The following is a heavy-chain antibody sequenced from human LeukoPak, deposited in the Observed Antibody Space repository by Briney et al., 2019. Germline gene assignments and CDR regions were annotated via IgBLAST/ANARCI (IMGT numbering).Heavy chain of an antibody. Sequence: SETLSLTCTVSGGSISSYYWSWVRQPPGEGLEWIGYIYYSGSTNYNPSLKSRVTISVDTSKNQFSLKLSSVTAADTAVYYCARAGGGGFYGDYGYFDYWCQGTLVTVSS. CDR3: ARAGGGGFYGDYGYFDY. D-gene: IGHD4-17*01. CDR1: GGSISSYY. V-gene: IGHV4-59*01. CDR2: IYYSGST. J-gene: IGHJ4*02.